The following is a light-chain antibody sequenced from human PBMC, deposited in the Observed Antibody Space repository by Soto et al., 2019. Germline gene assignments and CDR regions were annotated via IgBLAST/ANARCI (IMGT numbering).Light chain of an antibody. J-gene: IGKJ3*01. CDR2: GAS. Sequence: EIVLTQSPGTLSLSPGERATLSCRASQSVSSTYLAWYQQKPGQAPRLLIYGASSRATGIPDRFSGSGSGTDFTLTISRREPEDVAVYYCQQYGSSPPLTFGPGTKVDI. CDR3: QQYGSSPPLT. CDR1: QSVSSTY. V-gene: IGKV3-20*01.